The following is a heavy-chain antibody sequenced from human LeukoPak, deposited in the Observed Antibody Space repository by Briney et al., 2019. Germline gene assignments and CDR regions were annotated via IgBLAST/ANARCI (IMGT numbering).Heavy chain of an antibody. V-gene: IGHV4-34*01. CDR2: INHSGST. Sequence: SETLSLTCAVYGGSFSGYYWSWIRQPPGKGLEWIGEINHSGSTNYNPSLKSRVTISVDTSKNQFSLKLSSVTAADTAVYYCARGLPIYYDSSGYYYGPFDPWGQGTLVTVSS. D-gene: IGHD3-22*01. CDR1: GGSFSGYY. CDR3: ARGLPIYYDSSGYYYGPFDP. J-gene: IGHJ5*02.